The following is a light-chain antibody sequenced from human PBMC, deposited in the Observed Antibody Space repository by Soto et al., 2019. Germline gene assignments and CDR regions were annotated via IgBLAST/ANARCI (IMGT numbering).Light chain of an antibody. V-gene: IGKV3D-15*01. Sequence: EIVMTQSPATLSVSPGDGATLSCRASQSVDSNLAWYQQKPGQTPRLLIYGASTRPTGFPARFSGSGSGTEVTLSICSLQTEEFAVYYCQQYKDWPLSFGGGTKVEIK. CDR3: QQYKDWPLS. J-gene: IGKJ4*01. CDR1: QSVDSN. CDR2: GAS.